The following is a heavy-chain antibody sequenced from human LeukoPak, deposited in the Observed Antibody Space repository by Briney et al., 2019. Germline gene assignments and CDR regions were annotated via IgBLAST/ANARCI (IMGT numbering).Heavy chain of an antibody. CDR3: ARLEGQYCSSTSCYSYY. CDR2: IYYSGST. Sequence: SETLSLTCTVSGGSISSGGYYWSWIRQHPGKGLEWIGYIYYSGSTYYNPSLKSRVTISVDTSKNQFSLKLSSVTAADTAVYYCARLEGQYCSSTSCYSYYWGQGTLVTVSS. V-gene: IGHV4-31*03. J-gene: IGHJ4*02. CDR1: GGSISSGGYY. D-gene: IGHD2-2*02.